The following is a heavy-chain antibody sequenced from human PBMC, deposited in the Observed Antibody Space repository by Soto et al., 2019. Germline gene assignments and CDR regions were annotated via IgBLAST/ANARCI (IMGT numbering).Heavy chain of an antibody. Sequence: EVRLVESGGGLVQPGESLRLSCEASGFTVGTNYISWVRQSPGKGLEWVSVIYAAGHTYYPDSVKGRFTISRDKSLNTVSLQMSSLRVDDTAVYYCARAIETPGTYYIDVWGKGTTVTVSS. V-gene: IGHV3-66*01. D-gene: IGHD1-7*01. CDR1: GFTVGTNY. CDR2: IYAAGHT. CDR3: ARAIETPGTYYIDV. J-gene: IGHJ6*03.